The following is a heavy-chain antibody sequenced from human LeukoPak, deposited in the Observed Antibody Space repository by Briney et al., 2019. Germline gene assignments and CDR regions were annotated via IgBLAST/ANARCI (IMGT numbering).Heavy chain of an antibody. CDR3: ARPHHGDDF. D-gene: IGHD2-21*02. CDR1: GYSFTSYW. J-gene: IGHJ4*02. Sequence: PGESLKISCRGSGYSFTSYWIVWGRQMPGKGLELMGIIYPGDSDTRYSPSFEGQVTISADKSRSTASLQWRTLKASDTAMYYCARPHHGDDFWGQGTLVTVSS. V-gene: IGHV5-51*01. CDR2: IYPGDSDT.